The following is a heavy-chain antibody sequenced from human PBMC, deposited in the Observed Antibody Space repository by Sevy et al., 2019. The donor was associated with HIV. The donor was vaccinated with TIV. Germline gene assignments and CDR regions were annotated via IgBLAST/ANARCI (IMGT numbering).Heavy chain of an antibody. CDR2: ISSSRGTR. CDR1: TFTFSSYS. CDR3: ASRGYCGGGSCYSGPNDY. J-gene: IGHJ4*02. V-gene: IGHV3-48*02. D-gene: IGHD2-15*01. Sequence: GGSLRLSCAASTFTFSSYSMHWVRQAPGKGLEWVSYISSSRGTRYYADSVKGRFTISRDNAKNSLFLQMNSLRDEDTAVYYCASRGYCGGGSCYSGPNDYWGQGTLVTVSS.